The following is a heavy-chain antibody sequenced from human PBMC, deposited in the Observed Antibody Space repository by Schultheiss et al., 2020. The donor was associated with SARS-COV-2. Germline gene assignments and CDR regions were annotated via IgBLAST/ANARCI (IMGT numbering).Heavy chain of an antibody. J-gene: IGHJ5*02. CDR3: ARQGISRYFETSDP. Sequence: SETLSLTCTVSGGSISSYYWSWIRQPPGKGLEWIGYIYYSGSTNYNPSLKSRVTISVDTSKNQFSLKLSSVTAADTAVYYCARQGISRYFETSDPWGQGTLVTVSS. CDR1: GGSISSYY. V-gene: IGHV4-59*08. CDR2: IYYSGST. D-gene: IGHD3-9*01.